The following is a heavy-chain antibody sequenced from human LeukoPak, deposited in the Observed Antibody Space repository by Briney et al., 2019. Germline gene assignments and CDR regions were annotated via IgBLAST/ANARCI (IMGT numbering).Heavy chain of an antibody. Sequence: SETLSLTCAVYGVSFSGYYWSWIRQPPGKGLEWIGEINHSGSTNYSPSLKSRVTISVDTSKDQFSLKLSSLTAADTAVYYCASKRSGYYSGFFDYWGQGTLVTVSS. J-gene: IGHJ4*02. D-gene: IGHD3-22*01. CDR1: GVSFSGYY. CDR2: INHSGST. V-gene: IGHV4-34*01. CDR3: ASKRSGYYSGFFDY.